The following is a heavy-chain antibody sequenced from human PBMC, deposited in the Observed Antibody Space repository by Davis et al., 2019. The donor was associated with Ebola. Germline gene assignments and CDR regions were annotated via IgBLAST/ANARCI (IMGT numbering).Heavy chain of an antibody. V-gene: IGHV4-59*08. CDR1: GGSISSYY. J-gene: IGHJ6*02. D-gene: IGHD5-18*01. CDR2: IYYSGST. CDR3: ARLVTEDELYYYYGMDV. Sequence: GSLRLSCTVSGGSISSYYWSWIRQPPGKGLEWIGYIYYSGSTNYNPSLKSRVTISVDTSKNQFSLKLSSVTAADTAVYYCARLVTEDELYYYYGMDVWGQGTTVTVSS.